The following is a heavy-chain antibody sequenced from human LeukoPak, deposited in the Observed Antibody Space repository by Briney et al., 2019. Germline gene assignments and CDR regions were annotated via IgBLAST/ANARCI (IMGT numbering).Heavy chain of an antibody. CDR2: IYYSGST. CDR1: GGSVSSGSYY. CDR3: ARDRGDSTFDY. J-gene: IGHJ4*02. D-gene: IGHD2-21*02. V-gene: IGHV4-61*01. Sequence: SETLSLTCTVSGGSVSSGSYYWSWIRQPPGKGLEWIGYIYYSGSTNYNPSLKSRVTISVDTSKNQFSLKLSSVTAADTAVYYCARDRGDSTFDYWGQGTLVTVSS.